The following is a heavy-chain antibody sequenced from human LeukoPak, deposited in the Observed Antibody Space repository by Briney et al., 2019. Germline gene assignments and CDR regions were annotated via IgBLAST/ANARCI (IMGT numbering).Heavy chain of an antibody. V-gene: IGHV3-7*01. J-gene: IGHJ4*02. CDR3: GRDRVWTVLY. Sequence: GGSLRLSCAASGFTFNNYWMNWVRQAPGKGLEWVVNIKQDGSEKYYVDSVKGRFTISRDNAKNLLYLEMNSLRAEDTAVYFCGRDRVWTVLYWGLGTPVTVSS. D-gene: IGHD6-6*01. CDR2: IKQDGSEK. CDR1: GFTFNNYW.